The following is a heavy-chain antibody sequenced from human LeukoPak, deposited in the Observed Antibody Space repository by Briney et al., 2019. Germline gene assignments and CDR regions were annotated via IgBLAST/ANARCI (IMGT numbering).Heavy chain of an antibody. V-gene: IGHV3-21*01. Sequence: GGSLRLSCAASGFTFNSYSMNWVRQAPGKGLEWVSSISSSSSYIYYADSVKGRFTISRDNAKNSLYLQMNSLRAEDTAVYYCARAAPNYGGNSWFDYWGQGTLVTAFS. CDR3: ARAAPNYGGNSWFDY. J-gene: IGHJ4*02. CDR1: GFTFNSYS. CDR2: ISSSSSYI. D-gene: IGHD4-23*01.